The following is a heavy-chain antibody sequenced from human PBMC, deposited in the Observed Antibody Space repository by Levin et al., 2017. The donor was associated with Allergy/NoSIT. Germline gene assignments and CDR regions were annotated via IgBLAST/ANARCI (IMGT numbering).Heavy chain of an antibody. CDR1: GGSFSGYY. J-gene: IGHJ4*02. CDR2: INHSGST. V-gene: IGHV4-34*01. CDR3: ARGIASGYSYTRDPYFDY. Sequence: SETLSLTCAVYGGSFSGYYWSWIRQPPGKGLEWIGEINHSGSTNYNPSLKSRVTISVDTSKNQFSLKLSSVTAADTAVYYCARGIASGYSYTRDPYFDYWGQGTLVTVSS. D-gene: IGHD5-18*01.